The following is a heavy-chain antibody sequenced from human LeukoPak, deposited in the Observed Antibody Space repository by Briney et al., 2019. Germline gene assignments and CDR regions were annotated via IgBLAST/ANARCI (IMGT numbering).Heavy chain of an antibody. J-gene: IGHJ4*02. Sequence: FTSSGSGFTFNGSWMNWVRQAPGKGLEWVANMDPSGTQTRYVDSVKGRFTISKDDPGTSLHLEMHSLRAEDTAIYYCAIWTSGNYWGQGALVTVSS. CDR3: AIWTSGNY. CDR1: GFTFNGSW. D-gene: IGHD1-1*01. V-gene: IGHV3-7*01. CDR2: MDPSGTQT.